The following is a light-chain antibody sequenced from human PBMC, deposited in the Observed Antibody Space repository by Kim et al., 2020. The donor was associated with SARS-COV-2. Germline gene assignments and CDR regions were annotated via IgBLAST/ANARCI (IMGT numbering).Light chain of an antibody. CDR1: KLGDKY. Sequence: SYELTQPPSVSVSPGQTASITCSGDKLGDKYACWYQQKPGQSPLLVIYQDTKRPSGIPERFSGSNSGNTATLTISGTQAMDEADYYCQAWDSSAYVLGTG. CDR2: QDT. CDR3: QAWDSSAYV. V-gene: IGLV3-1*01. J-gene: IGLJ1*01.